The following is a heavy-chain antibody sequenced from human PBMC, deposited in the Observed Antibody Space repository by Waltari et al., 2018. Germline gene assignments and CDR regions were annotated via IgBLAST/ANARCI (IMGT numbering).Heavy chain of an antibody. CDR1: GLHFSDYS. V-gene: IGHV3-21*01. CDR2: ISSADYS. J-gene: IGHJ4*01. D-gene: IGHD2-21*01. Sequence: EVQLVESGGGLVNPGGSLRLYCAASGLHFSDYSMTWVRQAPGKGLEWVSSISSADYSLDADSMKGRFIISRDNAKNSLYLQMNGLRGEDTAVYYCARVIVYSDSPVCDFWGQGTLVIVSS. CDR3: ARVIVYSDSPVCDF.